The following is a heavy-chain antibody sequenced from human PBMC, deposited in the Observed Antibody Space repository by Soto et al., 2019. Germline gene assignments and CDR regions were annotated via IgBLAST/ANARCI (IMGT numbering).Heavy chain of an antibody. CDR2: ISSSGGGT. V-gene: IGHV3-23*01. D-gene: IGHD3-9*01. J-gene: IGHJ4*02. Sequence: GGSLRLSCAASGFTFSSYAMSWVRQASGKGLEWVAAISSSGGGTDYADSVKGRFTISRDNSWNTLYLQMSSLRPEDTAVYYCVKSPGILNGYLDLWGQGALVTVSS. CDR1: GFTFSSYA. CDR3: VKSPGILNGYLDL.